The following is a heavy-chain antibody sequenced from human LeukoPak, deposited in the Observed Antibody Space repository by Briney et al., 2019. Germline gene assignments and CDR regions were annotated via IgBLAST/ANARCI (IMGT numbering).Heavy chain of an antibody. Sequence: PSETLSLTCTVSGGSISSSSYYWGWIRQPPGKGLEWIGSIYYSGSTYYNPSPKSRVTISVDTSKNQFSLKLSSVTAADTAVYYCARVRGRPTTVTTFDYWGQGTLVTVSS. CDR2: IYYSGST. CDR1: GGSISSSSYY. V-gene: IGHV4-39*07. D-gene: IGHD4-17*01. J-gene: IGHJ4*02. CDR3: ARVRGRPTTVTTFDY.